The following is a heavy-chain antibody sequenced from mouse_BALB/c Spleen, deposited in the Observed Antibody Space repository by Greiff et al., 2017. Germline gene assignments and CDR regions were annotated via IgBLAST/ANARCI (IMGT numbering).Heavy chain of an antibody. D-gene: IGHD1-1*01. CDR3: ARPYYYGSPYYAMDY. J-gene: IGHJ4*01. CDR1: GFTFSSFG. Sequence: EVQVVESGGGLVQPGGSRKLSCAASGFTFSSFGMHWVRQAPEKGLEWVAYISSGSSTIYYADTVKGRFTISRDNPKNTLFLQMTSLRSEDTAMYYCARPYYYGSPYYAMDYWGQGTSVTVSS. V-gene: IGHV5-17*02. CDR2: ISSGSSTI.